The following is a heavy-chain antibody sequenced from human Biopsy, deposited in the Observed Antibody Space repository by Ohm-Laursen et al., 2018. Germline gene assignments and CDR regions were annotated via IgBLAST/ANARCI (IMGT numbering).Heavy chain of an antibody. D-gene: IGHD6-19*01. Sequence: SETLSLTCAVYGGSFSGDYWSWIRQTPGKGLEWIGYIYYSGSTNYNPSLKSRVTISVDTSKNQFSLKLSSVTAADTAVYYCARGRLRAVARFDYWGQGTLVTVSS. V-gene: IGHV4-59*12. CDR2: IYYSGST. CDR3: ARGRLRAVARFDY. CDR1: GGSFSGDY. J-gene: IGHJ4*02.